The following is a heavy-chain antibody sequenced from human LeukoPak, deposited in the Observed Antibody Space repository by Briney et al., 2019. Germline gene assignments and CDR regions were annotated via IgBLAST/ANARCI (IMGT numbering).Heavy chain of an antibody. CDR1: GLAVSSSY. D-gene: IGHD5-12*01. J-gene: IGHJ4*02. CDR3: ARGPYSGYGN. Sequence: GGSLRLSCAASGLAVSSSYMSWVRQAPGKGLEWVSIIYSGGTTYYTDSVKGRFTTSRDNSKNTVYLQMNSLRAEDTAVYYCARGPYSGYGNWGQGTLVTVSS. V-gene: IGHV3-53*01. CDR2: IYSGGTT.